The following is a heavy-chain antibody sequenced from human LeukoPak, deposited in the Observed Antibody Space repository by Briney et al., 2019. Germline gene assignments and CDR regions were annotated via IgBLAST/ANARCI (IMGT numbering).Heavy chain of an antibody. CDR1: GFTFSSYA. CDR2: ISGSGGST. J-gene: IGHJ4*02. CDR3: AKVQDPIVVVPAAMGLSDY. V-gene: IGHV3-23*01. Sequence: GGSLRLSCAASGFTFSSYAMSWVRQAPGKGLEWVSAISGSGGSTYYADSVKGRFTISRDNSKNTLYLQMNSLRAEDTAVYYCAKVQDPIVVVPAAMGLSDYWGQGTLVTVSS. D-gene: IGHD2-2*01.